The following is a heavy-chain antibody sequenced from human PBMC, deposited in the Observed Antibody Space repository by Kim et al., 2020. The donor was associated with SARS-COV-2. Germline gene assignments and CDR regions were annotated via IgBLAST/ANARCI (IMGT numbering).Heavy chain of an antibody. V-gene: IGHV4-34*01. CDR2: INHSGST. Sequence: SETLSLTCAVYGGSFSGYYWSWIRQPPGKGLEWIGEINHSGSTNYNPSLKSRVTISVDTSKNQFSLKLSSVTAADTAVYYCARARPRRATNHWDYWGQGTLVTVSS. CDR3: ARARPRRATNHWDY. D-gene: IGHD5-12*01. CDR1: GGSFSGYY. J-gene: IGHJ4*02.